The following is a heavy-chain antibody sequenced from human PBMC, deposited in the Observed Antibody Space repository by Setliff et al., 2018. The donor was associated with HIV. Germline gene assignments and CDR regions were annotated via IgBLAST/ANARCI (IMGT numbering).Heavy chain of an antibody. Sequence: ASVKVSCKPSGYTFTAYGLSWVRQAPGQGLEWMGWISTYSDETSYAQKLQGRVTMTTDTSTSTAYMELRRLRFDDTAVYYCARDVEHMMDVWGQGTTVTVYS. CDR1: GYTFTAYG. V-gene: IGHV1-18*01. CDR2: ISTYSDET. CDR3: ARDVEHMMDV. J-gene: IGHJ6*02.